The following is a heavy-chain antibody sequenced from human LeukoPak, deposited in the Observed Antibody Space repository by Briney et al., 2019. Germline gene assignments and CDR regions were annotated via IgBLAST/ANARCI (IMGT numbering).Heavy chain of an antibody. CDR3: ARGGSRSYTSSTLDY. D-gene: IGHD6-6*01. Sequence: SETLSLTCSVSGGSINVYYWNWIRQSPGKGLEWIGSISYSGSTNYNPSFKSRVTISMDTSKNRFSLKVSSVIPADTAMYYCARGGSRSYTSSTLDYWGQGTLVTVSS. CDR1: GGSINVYY. CDR2: ISYSGST. V-gene: IGHV4-59*01. J-gene: IGHJ4*02.